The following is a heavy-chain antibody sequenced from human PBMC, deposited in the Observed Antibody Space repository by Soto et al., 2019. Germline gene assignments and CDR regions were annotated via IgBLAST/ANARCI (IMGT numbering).Heavy chain of an antibody. V-gene: IGHV4-31*03. Sequence: NLSLTCSVSGGSISTVGHYWTWIRQPPGKGLEWIGSIYHTGSTYYSKSLRSRLTMSVDTSKSQFSLRLSSVTAADTAVYYCARATGTLRSRNCDYWGQGSLVTVSS. CDR3: ARATGTLRSRNCDY. CDR1: GGSISTVGHY. J-gene: IGHJ4*02. D-gene: IGHD1-1*01. CDR2: IYHTGST.